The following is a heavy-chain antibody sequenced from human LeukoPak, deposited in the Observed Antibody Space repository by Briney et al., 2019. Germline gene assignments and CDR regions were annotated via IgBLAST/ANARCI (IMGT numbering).Heavy chain of an antibody. D-gene: IGHD6-19*01. CDR1: GGSISSYY. CDR2: IYTSGST. Sequence: PSETLSLTCTVSGGSISSYYWSWIRQPAGKGLEWIGRIYTSGSTNYNPSLKSRVTISVDTSKKQFSLKLTSVTAADTAVYYCARRALVVADPPQYYFDYWGQGTLVTVSA. CDR3: ARRALVVADPPQYYFDY. J-gene: IGHJ4*02. V-gene: IGHV4-4*07.